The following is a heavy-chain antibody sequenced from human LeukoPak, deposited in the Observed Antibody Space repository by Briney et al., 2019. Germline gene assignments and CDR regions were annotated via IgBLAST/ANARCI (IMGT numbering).Heavy chain of an antibody. J-gene: IGHJ4*02. V-gene: IGHV3-66*01. Sequence: GGSLRLSCAASGFTISNNYMSWVRQAPGKGLEWVSVIYSGGNTYYADSVTGRFTISRDNAKNSLYLQMNSLRAEDTAVYYCARRATTERGYSYGLDYWGQGTLVTVSS. CDR2: IYSGGNT. CDR1: GFTISNNY. CDR3: ARRATTERGYSYGLDY. D-gene: IGHD5-18*01.